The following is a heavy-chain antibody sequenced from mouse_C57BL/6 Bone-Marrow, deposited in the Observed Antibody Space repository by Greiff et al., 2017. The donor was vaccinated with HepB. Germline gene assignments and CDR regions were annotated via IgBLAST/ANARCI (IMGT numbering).Heavy chain of an antibody. CDR2: IHPNSGST. CDR3: ASQCVTYYAMDY. Sequence: QVQLQQPGAELVKPGASVKLSCKASGYTFTSYWMHWVKQRPGQGLEWIGMIHPNSGSTNYNEKFKSKATLTVAKSSSTAYMQLSSLTSEDSAGYYCASQCVTYYAMDYWGQGTSVTVSS. D-gene: IGHD2-1*01. CDR1: GYTFTSYW. V-gene: IGHV1-64*01. J-gene: IGHJ4*01.